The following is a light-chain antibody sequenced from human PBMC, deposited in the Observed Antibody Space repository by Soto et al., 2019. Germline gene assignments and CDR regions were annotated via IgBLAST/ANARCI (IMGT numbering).Light chain of an antibody. V-gene: IGKV3-11*01. CDR3: QQRANWPLT. J-gene: IGKJ4*01. CDR2: DTS. CDR1: QSVINY. Sequence: EIVLTQSPATLSLSPGERATISCRASQSVINYLAWYQQKPGQAPRLLIYDTSNRATGIPARFSGSGSGTDFTLIISSLVPEDFAVYYCQQRANWPLTFGGGTKVEIK.